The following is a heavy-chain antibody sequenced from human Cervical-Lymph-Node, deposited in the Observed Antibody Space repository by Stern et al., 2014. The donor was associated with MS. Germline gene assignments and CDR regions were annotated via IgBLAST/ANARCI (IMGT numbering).Heavy chain of an antibody. Sequence: QVQLVQSGTKIKRPGSSVKVSCKASGGTFSSFAISWLRQAPGQGPEWMGGIIPIIGTANYAQKFQGRVTITADVSTTTAYMELSSLRSEDTAVYYCARGRNGYPGIFDYWGQGTLVTVS. CDR1: GGTFSSFA. J-gene: IGHJ4*02. V-gene: IGHV1-69*01. CDR3: ARGRNGYPGIFDY. CDR2: IIPIIGTA. D-gene: IGHD5-24*01.